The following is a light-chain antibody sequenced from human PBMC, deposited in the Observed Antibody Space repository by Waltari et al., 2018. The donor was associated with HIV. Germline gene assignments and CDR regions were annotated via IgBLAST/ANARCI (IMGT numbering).Light chain of an antibody. Sequence: DIQMTQSPSTLSASIGDRVTLTCRASQSIATSLAWYQQKPGKSPQLLIYRASNLETGVPPSFSGIGSGTEFSLPRNALQADDFATYYCQQSDGGSRTFGQGTTV. J-gene: IGKJ1*01. CDR3: QQSDGGSRT. CDR1: QSIATS. V-gene: IGKV1-5*03. CDR2: RAS.